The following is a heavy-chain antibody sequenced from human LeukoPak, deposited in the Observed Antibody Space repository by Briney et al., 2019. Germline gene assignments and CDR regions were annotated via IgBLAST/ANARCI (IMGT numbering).Heavy chain of an antibody. CDR1: GFTFSVYT. CDR3: ARDRTDSTVTSFDY. V-gene: IGHV3-30-3*01. J-gene: IGHJ4*02. Sequence: QPGGSLRLSCAASGFTFSVYTLHWVRQAPGKGLEWLAVISYDGDNKYYADSVKGRFTISRDNSKNTLYLQMTRLRAEDTALYHCARDRTDSTVTSFDYWGQGTLVTVSS. CDR2: ISYDGDNK. D-gene: IGHD4-11*01.